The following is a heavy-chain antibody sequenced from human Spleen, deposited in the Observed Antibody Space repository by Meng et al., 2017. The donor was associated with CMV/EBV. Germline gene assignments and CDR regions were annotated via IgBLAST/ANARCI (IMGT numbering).Heavy chain of an antibody. J-gene: IGHJ5*01. Sequence: GGSLRLSCAASGFTFRHYEMSWVRQAPGKGLEWIAYISTSGSDIYYGDSVKGRFTISRDNAKDLLYLQMNTLRVEDTAVYYCARRRRLALDSWGQGTLVTVSS. V-gene: IGHV3-48*03. CDR1: GFTFRHYE. CDR3: ARRRRLALDS. CDR2: ISTSGSDI.